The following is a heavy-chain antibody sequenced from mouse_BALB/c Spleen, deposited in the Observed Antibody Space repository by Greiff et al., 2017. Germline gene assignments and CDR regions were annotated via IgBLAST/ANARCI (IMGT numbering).Heavy chain of an antibody. CDR2: ISSGGSYT. J-gene: IGHJ4*01. V-gene: IGHV5-6*02. D-gene: IGHD2-1*01. CDR1: GFTFSSYG. Sequence: EVKLMESGGDLVKPGGSLKLSCAASGFTFSSYGMSWVRQTPDKRLEWVATISSGGSYTYYPDSVKGRFTISRDNAKNTLYLQMSSLKSEDTAMYYCARRPGDTYGNYAMDYWGQGTSVTVSS. CDR3: ARRPGDTYGNYAMDY.